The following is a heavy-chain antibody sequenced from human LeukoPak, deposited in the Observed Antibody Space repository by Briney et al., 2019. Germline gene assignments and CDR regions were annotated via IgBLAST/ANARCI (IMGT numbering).Heavy chain of an antibody. V-gene: IGHV1-2*06. CDR1: GYTFIDYF. CDR3: ARDRRNSSSFYYYYGMDV. Sequence: ASVRVSCRTPGYTFIDYFLHWVRQAPGQGLEWMGRINPHTGGTGYAQKFKGRVTMTRDTSINTVYMELSRLTFDDTALYYCARDRRNSSSFYYYYGMDVWGQGTTITVSS. D-gene: IGHD2/OR15-2a*01. CDR2: INPHTGGT. J-gene: IGHJ6*02.